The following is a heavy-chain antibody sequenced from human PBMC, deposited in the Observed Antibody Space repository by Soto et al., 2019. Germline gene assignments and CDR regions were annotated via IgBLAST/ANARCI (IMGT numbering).Heavy chain of an antibody. CDR2: IKSKNDVGTT. V-gene: IGHV3-15*07. Sequence: VQLVESGGGLVKPGGSLRLSCAASGFTFSNAWMNWVRQAPGKGLEWVGRIKSKNDVGTTDYAAPVKGRFTISRDDSKNTLYLQMNSLKTEDTVVYYCIVRYPYYFDYCGQGTLVTVSS. CDR1: GFTFSNAW. CDR3: IVRYPYYFDY. D-gene: IGHD2-21*01. J-gene: IGHJ4*02.